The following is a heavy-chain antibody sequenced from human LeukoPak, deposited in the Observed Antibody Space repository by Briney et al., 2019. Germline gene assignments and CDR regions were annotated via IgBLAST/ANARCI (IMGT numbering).Heavy chain of an antibody. CDR3: ARSRRIDAFDI. J-gene: IGHJ3*02. CDR1: GYSFTSYW. CDR2: IYPSDSDT. V-gene: IGHV5-51*01. Sequence: GESLKISCKGSGYSFTSYWIGWVRQLPGKGLEWMGIIYPSDSDTRYSPSFQGQVTISADKSISTAYLQWSSLKASDTAMYYCARSRRIDAFDIWGQGTMVTVSS.